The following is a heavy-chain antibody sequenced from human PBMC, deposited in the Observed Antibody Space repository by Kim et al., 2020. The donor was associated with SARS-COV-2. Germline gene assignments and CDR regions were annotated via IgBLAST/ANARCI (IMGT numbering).Heavy chain of an antibody. D-gene: IGHD2-15*01. CDR1: GGSISSSNW. Sequence: SETLSLTCAVSGGSISSSNWWSWVRQPPGKGLEWIGEIYHSGSTNYNPSLKSRVTISVDKSKNQFSLKLSSVTAADTAVYYCARGPRRGEDCSGGDCYPYYNWYDPWSQGTLVTVSS. J-gene: IGHJ5*02. CDR2: IYHSGST. V-gene: IGHV4-4*02. CDR3: ARGPRRGEDCSGGDCYPYYNWYDP.